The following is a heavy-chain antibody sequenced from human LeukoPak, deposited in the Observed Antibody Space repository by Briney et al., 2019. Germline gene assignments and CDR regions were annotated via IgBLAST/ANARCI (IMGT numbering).Heavy chain of an antibody. D-gene: IGHD3-22*01. CDR3: AKDRSINMIVVVTPVDY. V-gene: IGHV3-30*02. CDR2: IRYDGSNK. CDR1: GFTFSSYG. J-gene: IGHJ4*02. Sequence: PGGSLRLSCAASGFTFSSYGMHWVRQAPGKGLEWVAFIRYDGSNKYYADSVKGRFTISRDNSKNTLYLQMNSLRAEDTAVYYCAKDRSINMIVVVTPVDYWGQGTLVTVSS.